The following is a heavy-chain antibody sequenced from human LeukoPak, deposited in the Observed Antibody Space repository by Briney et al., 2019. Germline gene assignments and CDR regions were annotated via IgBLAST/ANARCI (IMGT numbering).Heavy chain of an antibody. CDR1: GFTFSSYA. CDR2: ISGSGGST. J-gene: IGHJ5*02. D-gene: IGHD3-10*01. CDR3: AKDSARLARGEFDP. Sequence: GGSLRLSCAAPGFTFSSYAMSWVRQAPGKGLEWVSAISGSGGSTYYADPVKGRFTISRDNSKNTLYLQMNSLRAEDTAVYYCAKDSARLARGEFDPWGQGTLVTVSS. V-gene: IGHV3-23*01.